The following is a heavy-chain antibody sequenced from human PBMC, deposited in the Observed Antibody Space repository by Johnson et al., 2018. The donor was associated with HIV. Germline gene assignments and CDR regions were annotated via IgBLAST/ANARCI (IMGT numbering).Heavy chain of an antibody. CDR1: GFTVSSNY. CDR3: AKDKGSGYYYRHAFDI. V-gene: IGHV3-23*04. J-gene: IGHJ3*02. Sequence: VQLVESGGGLVQPGGSLRLSCAASGFTVSSNYMSWVRQAPGKGLEWVSTISGSGGSTYYADSVKGRFTISRDNSKNTLYLQMNSLQAEETAVYYGAKDKGSGYYYRHAFDIWGQGTMVTVSS. CDR2: ISGSGGST. D-gene: IGHD3-22*01.